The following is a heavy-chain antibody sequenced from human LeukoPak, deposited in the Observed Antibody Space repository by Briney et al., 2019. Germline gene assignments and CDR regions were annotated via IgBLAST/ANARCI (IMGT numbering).Heavy chain of an antibody. J-gene: IGHJ4*02. CDR1: GGSISSYY. Sequence: SETLSLTCTVSGGSISSYYWSWIRQPAGKGLEWIGRIYTSRSTNYNPSLKSRVTMSVDTSKNQFSLKLSSVTAADTAVYYCARDRKYYYDSSGTQYYFDYWGQGTLVTVSS. CDR2: IYTSRST. D-gene: IGHD3-22*01. CDR3: ARDRKYYYDSSGTQYYFDY. V-gene: IGHV4-4*07.